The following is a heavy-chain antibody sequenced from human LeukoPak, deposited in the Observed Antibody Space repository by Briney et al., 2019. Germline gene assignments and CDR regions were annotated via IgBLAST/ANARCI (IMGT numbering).Heavy chain of an antibody. J-gene: IGHJ3*02. CDR3: AGPKGGNAAIDI. D-gene: IGHD4-23*01. V-gene: IGHV3-7*01. CDR1: GFTFSNYW. CDR2: IKQDGSEK. Sequence: GGSLRLSCAASGFTFSNYWMSWVRQAPGKGLEWAANIKQDGSEKYYVDSVKGRFTISRDNAKNSLYLQMNSLRAEDTAVYYCAGPKGGNAAIDIWGQGTMVTVSS.